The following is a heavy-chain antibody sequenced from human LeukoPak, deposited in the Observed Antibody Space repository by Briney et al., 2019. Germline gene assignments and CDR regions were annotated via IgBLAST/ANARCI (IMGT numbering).Heavy chain of an antibody. CDR1: GFTVSSNY. CDR2: IYSGGSA. J-gene: IGHJ4*02. CDR3: ARDKNPGIAAD. V-gene: IGHV3-53*01. D-gene: IGHD6-25*01. Sequence: GGSLRLSCAASGFTVSSNYMSWVRQAPGKGLEWFSVIYSGGSAFYADSVKGRFTISRDNSKNTLYLQMNSLGAEDTAVYYCARDKNPGIAADWGQGTLVTVSS.